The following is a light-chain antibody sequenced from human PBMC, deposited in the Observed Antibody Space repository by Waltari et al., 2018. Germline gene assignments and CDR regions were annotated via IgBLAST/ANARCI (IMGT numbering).Light chain of an antibody. CDR3: QVWDSGSDHYV. CDR1: TIGSQN. CDR2: DDG. V-gene: IGLV3-21*02. Sequence: SYVLTQPPSVSVPPGQTARITWERNTIGSQNVPWYQHKPGQAPVLVVYDDGDRPSGIPERFSGSNSGNTATLTISRVEAGDEADYYCQVWDSGSDHYVFGTVTTVTVL. J-gene: IGLJ1*01.